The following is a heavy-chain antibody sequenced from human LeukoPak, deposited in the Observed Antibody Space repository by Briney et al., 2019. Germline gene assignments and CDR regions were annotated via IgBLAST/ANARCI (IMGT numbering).Heavy chain of an antibody. CDR1: EFTFSTFW. J-gene: IGHJ6*02. CDR2: IKQDGSET. CDR3: ASDPHHASRMDV. Sequence: GGSLRLSCAASEFTFSTFWMNWVRQAPGKGLEWVANIKQDGSETYYVDSVKGRFTISRDNAKNSLYLQMNSLRAEDTAVYYCASDPHHASRMDVWGQGTTVTVPS. D-gene: IGHD1-14*01. V-gene: IGHV3-7*01.